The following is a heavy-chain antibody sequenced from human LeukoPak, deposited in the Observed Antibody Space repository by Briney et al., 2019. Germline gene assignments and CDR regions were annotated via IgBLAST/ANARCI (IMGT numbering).Heavy chain of an antibody. CDR3: AKDRGWAFDI. J-gene: IGHJ3*02. D-gene: IGHD5-24*01. CDR1: GFTFSSYS. Sequence: GGSLRRSCAASGFTFSSYSMNWVRQAPGKGLEWVSVIYSGGSTYYADSVKGRFTLSRDNSKNTLYLQMNSLRAEDTSVYYCAKDRGWAFDIWGQGTMVTVSS. CDR2: IYSGGST. V-gene: IGHV3-NL1*01.